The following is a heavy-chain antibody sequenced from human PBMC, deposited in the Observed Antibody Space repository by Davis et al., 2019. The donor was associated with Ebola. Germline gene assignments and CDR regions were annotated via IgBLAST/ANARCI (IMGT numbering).Heavy chain of an antibody. Sequence: AASVKVSCKASGYIFTSYAISWVRQAPGQGLEWMGWISAYNGNTNYAQKLQGRVTMTTDTSTSTAYMELRSLRSDDTAVYYCARDSKAAFDIWGQGTMVTVSS. CDR1: GYIFTSYA. V-gene: IGHV1-18*01. CDR3: ARDSKAAFDI. J-gene: IGHJ3*02. CDR2: ISAYNGNT.